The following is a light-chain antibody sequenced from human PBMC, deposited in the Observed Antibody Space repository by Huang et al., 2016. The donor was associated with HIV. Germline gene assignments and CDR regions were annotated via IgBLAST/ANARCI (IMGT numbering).Light chain of an antibody. V-gene: IGKV3-20*01. Sequence: EIVLTQSPGTLFLSPGERATPSCRASQSVSSSYLACYQQNPGQAPRLLIYGAASRATGIPYRFSGSGSGTDFTLTLSRLEPEDFAVYYCQQYGTSLTWTFGQGTKVEIK. J-gene: IGKJ1*01. CDR1: QSVSSSY. CDR2: GAA. CDR3: QQYGTSLTWT.